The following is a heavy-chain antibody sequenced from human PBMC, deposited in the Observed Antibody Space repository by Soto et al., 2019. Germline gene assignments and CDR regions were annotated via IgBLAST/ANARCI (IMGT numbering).Heavy chain of an antibody. J-gene: IGHJ4*02. CDR3: ARVLAVAGTGKRFDY. V-gene: IGHV4-31*03. D-gene: IGHD6-19*01. Sequence: QVQLQESGPGLVKPSQTLSLTCTVSGGSISSGGYYWSRIRQHPGKGLEWIGYIYYSGSTYYNPSLKSRVTISVDTSKNQFSLKLSSVTAADTAVYYCARVLAVAGTGKRFDYWGQGTLVTVSS. CDR1: GGSISSGGYY. CDR2: IYYSGST.